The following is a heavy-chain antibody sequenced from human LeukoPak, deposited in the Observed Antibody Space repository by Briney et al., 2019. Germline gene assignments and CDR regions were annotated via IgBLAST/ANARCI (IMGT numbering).Heavy chain of an antibody. CDR2: ITPDGRDR. D-gene: IGHD1-26*01. Sequence: GVSLRLSCAASGFTFGRHWMNWVRQAPGKGLEWVASITPDGRDRYYVDSVKGRFTVSRDNAKNSLYLQMISLRGEDTAVHFCARSNYGTYDYWGQGALVTVSS. CDR1: GFTFGRHW. V-gene: IGHV3-7*01. J-gene: IGHJ4*02. CDR3: ARSNYGTYDY.